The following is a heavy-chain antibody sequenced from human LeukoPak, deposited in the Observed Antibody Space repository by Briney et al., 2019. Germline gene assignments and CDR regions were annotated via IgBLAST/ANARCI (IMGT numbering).Heavy chain of an antibody. CDR1: GYTFTGYL. J-gene: IGHJ4*02. Sequence: ASVKVSRQASGYTFTGYLMHWVRQPPAQVLEWMVWINPNSGDTNYAQKVHDRFTMTRHTSMRTAKMEPSRLRSDYRPVYYSSRAESGGPCFGYWGQGTLVTVSS. V-gene: IGHV1-2*02. D-gene: IGHD1-26*01. CDR2: INPNSGDT. CDR3: SRAESGGPCFGY.